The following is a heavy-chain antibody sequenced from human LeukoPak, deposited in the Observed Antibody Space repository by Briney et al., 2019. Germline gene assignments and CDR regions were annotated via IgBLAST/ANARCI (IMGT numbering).Heavy chain of an antibody. D-gene: IGHD3-22*01. CDR1: GFTFSIYA. CDR2: ITSSGDGT. CDR3: AKDRPNYYGSNGHYYRRDGGY. Sequence: GGSLRLSCAASGFTFSIYAMSWVRQAPGKGLQWVSSITSSGDGTYYADSVKGRFTISRDNSENMLYLQMNSLRVEDTAVYFCAKDRPNYYGSNGHYYRRDGGYWGQGTLVTVSS. V-gene: IGHV3-23*01. J-gene: IGHJ4*02.